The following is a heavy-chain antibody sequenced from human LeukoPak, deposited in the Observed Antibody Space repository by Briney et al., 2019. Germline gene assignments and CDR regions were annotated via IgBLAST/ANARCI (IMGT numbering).Heavy chain of an antibody. J-gene: IGHJ6*03. V-gene: IGHV3-23*01. CDR3: AKSGAQHYYYYDMDV. Sequence: GGSLRLSCAASGFTVSNYAMSWVRQAPGKGLEWDSSISGSGGTTYYADSVKGWFTISRDNSKNTLYLQMDSLRAEDTAVYYCAKSGAQHYYYYDMDVWGKGTTVTVSS. CDR2: ISGSGGTT. CDR1: GFTVSNYA. D-gene: IGHD3-10*01.